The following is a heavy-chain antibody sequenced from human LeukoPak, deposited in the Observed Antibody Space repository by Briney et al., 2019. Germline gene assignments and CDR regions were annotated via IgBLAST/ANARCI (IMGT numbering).Heavy chain of an antibody. CDR1: GGSINSSSYY. CDR3: ARGGSSGSHFDY. J-gene: IGHJ4*02. Sequence: PSETLSLTCTVSGGSINSSSYYWGWIRQPPGKGLEWIGSIYYSGSTYYNPSLKSRVTISVDTSKNQFSLKLSSVTAADTAVYYCARGGSSGSHFDYWGQGTLVTVSS. CDR2: IYYSGST. D-gene: IGHD6-19*01. V-gene: IGHV4-39*07.